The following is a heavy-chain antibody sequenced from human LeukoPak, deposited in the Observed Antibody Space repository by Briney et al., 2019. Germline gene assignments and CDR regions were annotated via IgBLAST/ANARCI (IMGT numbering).Heavy chain of an antibody. V-gene: IGHV3-48*01. D-gene: IGHD3-9*01. CDR1: GFTFSTYS. Sequence: GGSLRLSCAASGFTFSTYSMNWVRQAPGKGLEWISYISSSSSTIYYADSVKGRFTISRDNSKNTVYLHMNSLRAEDTAVYYCAKVNGPILTGKLDCWGQGTLVTVSS. CDR2: ISSSSSTI. J-gene: IGHJ4*02. CDR3: AKVNGPILTGKLDC.